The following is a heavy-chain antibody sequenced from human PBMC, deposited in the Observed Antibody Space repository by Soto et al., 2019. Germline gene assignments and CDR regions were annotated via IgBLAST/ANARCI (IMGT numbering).Heavy chain of an antibody. CDR1: GGTFSSYA. Sequence: VASVKVSCKASGGTFSSYAISWVRQAPGQGLEWMGGIIPIFGTANYAQKFQGRVTITADESTSTAYKELSSLRSEDTAVYYCARDYVGAYCSSTSCYSDYYYGMDVWG. V-gene: IGHV1-69*13. CDR2: IIPIFGTA. D-gene: IGHD2-2*01. CDR3: ARDYVGAYCSSTSCYSDYYYGMDV. J-gene: IGHJ6*02.